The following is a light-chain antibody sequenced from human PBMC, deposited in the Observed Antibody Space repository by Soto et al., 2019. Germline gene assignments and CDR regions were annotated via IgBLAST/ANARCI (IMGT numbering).Light chain of an antibody. CDR3: QQYSSSRT. J-gene: IGKJ1*01. V-gene: IGKV3-20*01. CDR2: DAS. CDR1: QSVSTN. Sequence: EIVMTQSPASLSVPPGERATLSCRASQSVSTNFAWYQQKPGQVPRLLIYDASSRATGIPDRFSGSGSGTDFTLTISRLEPEDFAVYYCQQYSSSRTFGQGTKVDIK.